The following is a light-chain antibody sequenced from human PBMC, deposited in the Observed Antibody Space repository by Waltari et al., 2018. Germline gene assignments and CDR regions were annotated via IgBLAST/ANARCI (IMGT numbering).Light chain of an antibody. J-gene: IGLJ1*01. CDR2: EDN. CDR3: YSTDSSGLGV. CDR1: ALPKKY. V-gene: IGLV3-10*01. Sequence: SDELTQPPSVSVSPGQTARITCSGDALPKKYAHWYQQKSGQAPVVVIYEDNKRPSENPGRFSGSSSGTMSTWTISGAQVEEEADYYCYSTDSSGLGVFGTGTKVTVL.